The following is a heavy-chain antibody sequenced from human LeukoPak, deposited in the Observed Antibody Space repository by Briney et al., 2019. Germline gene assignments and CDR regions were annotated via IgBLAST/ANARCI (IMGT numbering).Heavy chain of an antibody. Sequence: PGGSLRLSCAASGFTFSSYAMSWVRQAPGKGLDWVSAISASGGSTSYADSVKGRFTISRDNSKNTLYLQMNSLRAVDTAVHYCASQTSGYSGYSSHYWGQGTLVTVSS. V-gene: IGHV3-23*01. J-gene: IGHJ4*02. CDR1: GFTFSSYA. CDR2: ISASGGST. CDR3: ASQTSGYSGYSSHY. D-gene: IGHD5-12*01.